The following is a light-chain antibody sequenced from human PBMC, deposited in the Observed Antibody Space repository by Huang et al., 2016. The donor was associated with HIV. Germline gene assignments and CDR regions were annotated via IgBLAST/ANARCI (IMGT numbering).Light chain of an antibody. V-gene: IGKV3D-15*01. CDR3: HQYTRWPPA. CDR1: QSVNNN. CDR2: GAS. J-gene: IGKJ4*01. Sequence: EIMMTQFPATLSVSRGERVTLSCRASQSVNNNVAWYQQKPGQAPRVLRYGASTRATGIPARFSGSGSGTEFTLTISSLQSEDFAVYYCHQYTRWPPAFGGGTKVEIK.